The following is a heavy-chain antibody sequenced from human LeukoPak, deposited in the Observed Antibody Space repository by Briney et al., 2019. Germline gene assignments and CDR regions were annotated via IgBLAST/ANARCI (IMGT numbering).Heavy chain of an antibody. CDR3: ARIRYSGYESNWFDP. CDR1: GGSISGYY. Sequence: PSETLSLTCTVSGGSISGYYWSWIRQPPGKGLEWIGYIYYSGSTNYNPSLKSRVTISVDTSKNQFSLKLSSVTAADTAVYYCARIRYSGYESNWFDPWGQGTLVTVSS. J-gene: IGHJ5*02. D-gene: IGHD5-12*01. V-gene: IGHV4-59*01. CDR2: IYYSGST.